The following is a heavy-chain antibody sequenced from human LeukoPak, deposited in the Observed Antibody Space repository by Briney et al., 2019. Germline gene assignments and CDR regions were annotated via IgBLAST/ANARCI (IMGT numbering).Heavy chain of an antibody. Sequence: SQTLSLTRTLSRGSISSGGYYWRWIRQPPGKGLEWIGYIYYSGRTYYHPSLKSRVTISVDTSKNQFSLKLSSVTAADTAVYYCARGAMVRAPYYYYYGMDVWGQGTTVTVSS. D-gene: IGHD3-10*01. V-gene: IGHV4-31*03. CDR3: ARGAMVRAPYYYYYGMDV. CDR1: RGSISSGGYY. CDR2: IYYSGRT. J-gene: IGHJ6*02.